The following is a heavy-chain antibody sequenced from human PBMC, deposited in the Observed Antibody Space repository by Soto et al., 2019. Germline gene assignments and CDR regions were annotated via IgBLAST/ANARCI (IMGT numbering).Heavy chain of an antibody. D-gene: IGHD2-15*01. V-gene: IGHV3-73*01. Sequence: EVQLVESGGGLVQPGGSLKLSCAASGFTFSGSAMHWVRQASGKGLEWVGRIRSKANSYATAYAASVKDRFTISRDDSKNTAYLQMNSLKTEDTAVYYMSPVCGGGSCDSLHDWGQGTLVTVSS. CDR3: SPVCGGGSCDSLHD. CDR1: GFTFSGSA. CDR2: IRSKANSYAT. J-gene: IGHJ4*02.